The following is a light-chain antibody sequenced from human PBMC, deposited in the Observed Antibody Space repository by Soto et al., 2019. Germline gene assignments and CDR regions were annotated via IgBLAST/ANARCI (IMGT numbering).Light chain of an antibody. CDR1: QSLSSSY. Sequence: ENVLTQSPGTLPLSPGERATLSCRASQSLSSSYLAWYQQKPGQAPRLLIYGASSRATGIPDRFSGSGSGTDFTLTISRLEPEDFAVYYCQQFATSPLTFGGGTKVDIK. J-gene: IGKJ4*01. CDR3: QQFATSPLT. V-gene: IGKV3-20*01. CDR2: GAS.